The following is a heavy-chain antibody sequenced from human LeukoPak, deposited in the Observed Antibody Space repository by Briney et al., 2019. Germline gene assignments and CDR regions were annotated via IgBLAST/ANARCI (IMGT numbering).Heavy chain of an antibody. CDR3: ASEGIAAAGTVDY. Sequence: GGSLRLSCAASGFTFSSYSMNWVRQAPGKGLEWVSYISSSSSTIYYADSVKGRFTISRDNAKNSLYLQMNSLRAEDTAVYYCASEGIAAAGTVDYWGQGTLVTASS. CDR2: ISSSSSTI. J-gene: IGHJ4*02. V-gene: IGHV3-48*01. CDR1: GFTFSSYS. D-gene: IGHD6-13*01.